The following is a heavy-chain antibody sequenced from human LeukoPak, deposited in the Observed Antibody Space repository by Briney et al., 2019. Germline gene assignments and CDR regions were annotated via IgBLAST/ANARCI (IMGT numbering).Heavy chain of an antibody. V-gene: IGHV4-38-2*01. D-gene: IGHD3-10*01. J-gene: IGHJ4*02. CDR1: GYSISGGYY. CDR3: ARVKITMVRGVQYPDY. Sequence: SETLSLTCAVSGYSISGGYYWGWIRQPPGKGLEWIGSIYHSGSTYYNPSLKSRVTISVDTSKHQFSLKMSSVTAADTAVYYCARVKITMVRGVQYPDYWGQGTLVTVSS. CDR2: IYHSGST.